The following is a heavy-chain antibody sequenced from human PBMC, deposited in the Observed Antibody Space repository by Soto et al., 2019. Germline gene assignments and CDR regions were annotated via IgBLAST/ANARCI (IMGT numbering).Heavy chain of an antibody. J-gene: IGHJ4*02. V-gene: IGHV4-34*01. Sequence: ETLSLTCAVYGGSFSGYYWSWIRQPPGKGLEWIGEINHRGSTNYNPSLKSRVTISVDRSKNQFSLKLSSVTAADTAVYYCARLPDSGSYFDYWGQGPLVTVSS. CDR3: ARLPDSGSYFDY. CDR1: GGSFSGYY. D-gene: IGHD3-10*01. CDR2: INHRGST.